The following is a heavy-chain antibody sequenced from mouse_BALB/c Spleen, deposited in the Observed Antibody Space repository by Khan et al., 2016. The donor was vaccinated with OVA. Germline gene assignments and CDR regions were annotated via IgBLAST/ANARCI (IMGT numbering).Heavy chain of an antibody. D-gene: IGHD1-2*01. CDR2: ISDLAYTF. CDR3: ARGGGTAPFAY. Sequence: EVELVESGGGLVQPGGSRKLSCAASGFTFSDYGMAWVRQAPGKGPEWVASISDLAYTFYYADTVTGRFTLSRDNAKNTLYLEMSSLRSGDTARYYCARGGGTAPFAYWGQGTLVTVSA. V-gene: IGHV5-15*02. J-gene: IGHJ3*01. CDR1: GFTFSDYG.